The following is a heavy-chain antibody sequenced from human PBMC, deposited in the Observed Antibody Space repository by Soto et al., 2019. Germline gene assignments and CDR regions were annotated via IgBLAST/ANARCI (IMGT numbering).Heavy chain of an antibody. CDR3: ARGGIVATINWFDP. Sequence: SETLSLTCAVYGGSFSGYDWSWIRQPPGKGLEWIGEINHSGSTNYNPSLKSRVTISVDTSKNQFSLKLSSVTAADTAVYYCARGGIVATINWFDPWGQGTLVTVS. CDR2: INHSGST. V-gene: IGHV4-34*01. D-gene: IGHD5-12*01. J-gene: IGHJ5*02. CDR1: GGSFSGYD.